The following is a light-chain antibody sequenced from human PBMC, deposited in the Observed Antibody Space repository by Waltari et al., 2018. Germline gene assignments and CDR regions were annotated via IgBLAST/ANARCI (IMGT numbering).Light chain of an antibody. CDR2: WAS. CDR1: QSVLYSSKNKNY. CDR3: QQHYGTPRT. Sequence: DILMTQSPDPLAVSLGERATINCKSSQSVLYSSKNKNYLAWYQQKPGQPPKLIIYWASTRESGVPDRFSGSGSGTDFTLTISSLQAEDVAVYYCQQHYGTPRTFGQGTKLEIK. V-gene: IGKV4-1*01. J-gene: IGKJ2*01.